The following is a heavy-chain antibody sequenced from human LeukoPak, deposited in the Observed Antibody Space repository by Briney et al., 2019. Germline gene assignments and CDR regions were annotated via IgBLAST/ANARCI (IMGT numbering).Heavy chain of an antibody. CDR3: ASGSTGDLGLDY. J-gene: IGHJ4*02. CDR1: GFSVTFNH. Sequence: GGPLRLSCAASGFSVTFNHMSWVRQAPGKGLEWVSVLYNGGSGATYLADSVKGRFSVSRDSSNNTVHLHLNSLTIEDTAVYYCASGSTGDLGLDYWGQGTLVTVSS. D-gene: IGHD7-27*01. V-gene: IGHV3-53*05. CDR2: LYNGGSGAT.